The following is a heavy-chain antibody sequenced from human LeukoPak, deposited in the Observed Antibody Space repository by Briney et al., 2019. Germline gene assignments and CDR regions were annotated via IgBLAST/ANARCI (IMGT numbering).Heavy chain of an antibody. J-gene: IGHJ4*02. V-gene: IGHV3-53*01. Sequence: PGGSLRLSCAASGFTVSSNYMSRVRQAPGKGLEWVSVIYSGGSTYYADSVKGRFTISRDNSKNTLYLQMNSLRAEDTAVYYCAKATVPYYFDYWGQGTLVTVSS. CDR3: AKATVPYYFDY. CDR2: IYSGGST. CDR1: GFTVSSNY. D-gene: IGHD4-17*01.